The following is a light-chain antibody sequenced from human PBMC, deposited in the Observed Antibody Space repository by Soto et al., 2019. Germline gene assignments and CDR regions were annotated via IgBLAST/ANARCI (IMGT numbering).Light chain of an antibody. V-gene: IGLV1-44*01. CDR1: SSNIGSNT. J-gene: IGLJ3*02. CDR3: AAWDDSLDGPV. Sequence: QSVLTQPPSASGAPTQRVTISCSGSSSNIGSNTVNWYQQFPGTAPRVLMYSNNQRPSGVPDRFSGSKSGTSVFLAISGLQSDDEADYYCAAWDDSLDGPVFGGGTKVTVL. CDR2: SNN.